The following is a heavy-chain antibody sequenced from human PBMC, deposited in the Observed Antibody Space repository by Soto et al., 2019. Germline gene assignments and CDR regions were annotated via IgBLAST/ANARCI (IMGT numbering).Heavy chain of an antibody. Sequence: QVQLVESGGGLVKPGGSLRLSCVAASGFNFRDHYMNWIRQAPGKGLEWVSYMSGSGGDVNYADSVRGRFTMSRDNAQNSLFLQMNSLRAEDTAVYYCARMARLPDSWGQGTLVTVSS. CDR3: ARMARLPDS. J-gene: IGHJ4*02. CDR2: MSGSGGDV. V-gene: IGHV3-11*01. D-gene: IGHD2-21*01. CDR1: GFNFRDHY.